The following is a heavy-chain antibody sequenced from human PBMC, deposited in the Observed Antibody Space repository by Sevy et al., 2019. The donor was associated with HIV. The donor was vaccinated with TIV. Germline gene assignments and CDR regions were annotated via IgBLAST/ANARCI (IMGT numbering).Heavy chain of an antibody. CDR2: ISGTGIST. D-gene: IGHD6-6*01. Sequence: GGSLRLSCAASGFTFSNYAMNWVRQAPGKGLEWVSTISGTGISTYYADSVKGRFTISRDNSKNTLYLQMNTLRAEDTAVYFCAKDLVSMASRQGYFDYWGQGTLVTVSS. V-gene: IGHV3-23*01. CDR1: GFTFSNYA. J-gene: IGHJ4*02. CDR3: AKDLVSMASRQGYFDY.